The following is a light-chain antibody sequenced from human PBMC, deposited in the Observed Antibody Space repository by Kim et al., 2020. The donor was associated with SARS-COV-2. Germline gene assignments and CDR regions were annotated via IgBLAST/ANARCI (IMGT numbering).Light chain of an antibody. CDR3: QNYNGAPWT. CDR1: QGISNY. V-gene: IGKV1-27*01. J-gene: IGKJ1*01. Sequence: DTQMTQSPSSLSASVGDRVTITCRASQGISNYLAWYQQKPGKVPKLLIYAASALQSGVPSRFSGSGSETDFTLTIGSLQPEDVATYYCQNYNGAPWTFGQGTKVDIK. CDR2: AAS.